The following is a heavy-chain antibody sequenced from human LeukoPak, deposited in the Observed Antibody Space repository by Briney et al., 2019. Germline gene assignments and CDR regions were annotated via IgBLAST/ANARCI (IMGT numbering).Heavy chain of an antibody. CDR3: ARGRSGYDNYYYYGMDV. CDR1: GYTLTSYG. Sequence: ASVTVSFKASGYTLTSYGISWVRQAPGQGLEWMGWIGAYNGNTNYAQKLQGRVTMTTDTSTSTAYMELRSLRSDDTAVYYCARGRSGYDNYYYYGMDVWGKGTTVTVSS. J-gene: IGHJ6*04. D-gene: IGHD5-12*01. CDR2: IGAYNGNT. V-gene: IGHV1-18*04.